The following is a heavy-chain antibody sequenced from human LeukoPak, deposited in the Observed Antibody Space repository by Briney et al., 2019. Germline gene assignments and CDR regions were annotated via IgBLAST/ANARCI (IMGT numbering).Heavy chain of an antibody. Sequence: GGSLRLSCAATGFTFSHFAMAWVRQAPGKGLEWVANIKQDGSEKYYVDSVKGRFTISRDNAKNSLYLQMNSLRAEDTAVYYCARVYDSSGYYYYYYYYYGMDVWGQGTTVTVSS. J-gene: IGHJ6*02. CDR1: GFTFSHFA. CDR2: IKQDGSEK. V-gene: IGHV3-7*01. CDR3: ARVYDSSGYYYYYYYYYGMDV. D-gene: IGHD3-22*01.